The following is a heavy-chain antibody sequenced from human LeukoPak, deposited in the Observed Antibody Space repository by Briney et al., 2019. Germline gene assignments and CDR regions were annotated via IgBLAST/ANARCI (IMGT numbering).Heavy chain of an antibody. CDR2: IYHSGST. Sequence: SETLSLTCTVSGGSISSSSYYWGWIRQPPGKGLEWIGSIYHSGSTYYNPSLKSRVTISVDTSKNQFSLKLSSVTAADTAVYYCARKDIVVVVAAPGATFDYWGQGTLVTVSS. CDR3: ARKDIVVVVAAPGATFDY. D-gene: IGHD2-15*01. CDR1: GGSISSSSYY. J-gene: IGHJ4*02. V-gene: IGHV4-39*07.